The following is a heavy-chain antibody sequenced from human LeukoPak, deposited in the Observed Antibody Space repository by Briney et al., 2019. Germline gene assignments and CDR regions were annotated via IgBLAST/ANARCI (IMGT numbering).Heavy chain of an antibody. V-gene: IGHV3-74*01. CDR3: ARGRYCSSTSCYRNYYYMDV. CDR1: GFTFSNYW. Sequence: GGSLRLSCAASGFTFSNYWMHWVRQAPGKGLVWVSGINSDGSSTIYADSVKGRFTISRDNAKNTLYLQMNSLRAEDTAVYYCARGRYCSSTSCYRNYYYMDVWGKGTTVTISS. J-gene: IGHJ6*03. D-gene: IGHD2-2*01. CDR2: INSDGSST.